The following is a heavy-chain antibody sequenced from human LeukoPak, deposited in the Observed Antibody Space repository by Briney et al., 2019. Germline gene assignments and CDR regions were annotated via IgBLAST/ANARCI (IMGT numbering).Heavy chain of an antibody. CDR1: GGPFSSYT. V-gene: IGHV1-69*02. D-gene: IGHD2-2*01. CDR2: IIPILGIA. J-gene: IGHJ4*02. CDR3: ARDLEAIKIVPAAAGDY. Sequence: SVKVSCKASGGPFSSYTISWVPQAPGQGLEWMGRIIPILGIANYAQKFQGRVTITADKSTSTAYMELSSLRSEDTAVYYCARDLEAIKIVPAAAGDYWGQETLVTVSS.